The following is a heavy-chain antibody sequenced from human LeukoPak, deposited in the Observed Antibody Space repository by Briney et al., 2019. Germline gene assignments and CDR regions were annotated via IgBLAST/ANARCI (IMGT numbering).Heavy chain of an antibody. D-gene: IGHD3-9*01. V-gene: IGHV1-18*01. J-gene: IGHJ6*03. CDR1: GYTFTSYG. CDR2: ISAYNGNT. Sequence: ASVKVSCKASGYTFTSYGISWVRQAPGQGLEWMGWISAYNGNTNYAQKLQGRVTMTTDTSTSTACMELRSLRSDDTAVYYCARDLTRYYDILTGYSSLGYYYMDAWGKGTTVTVSS. CDR3: ARDLTRYYDILTGYSSLGYYYMDA.